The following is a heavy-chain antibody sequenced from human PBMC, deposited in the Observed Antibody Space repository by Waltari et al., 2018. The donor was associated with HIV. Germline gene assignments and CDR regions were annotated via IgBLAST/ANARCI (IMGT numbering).Heavy chain of an antibody. J-gene: IGHJ4*02. CDR1: GDPFRTYT. V-gene: IGHV1-69*01. Sequence: QVQLVQSGAAVKKPGSSVKVSCRASGDPFRTYTISWERQAPGQGLEWMGGITPIFKTTKDAQKFQGRVTLTADESTRTTYMELTILRSDDTAMYYCARNGDYAPAYWGQGTLVTVSS. CDR3: ARNGDYAPAY. D-gene: IGHD4-17*01. CDR2: ITPIFKTT.